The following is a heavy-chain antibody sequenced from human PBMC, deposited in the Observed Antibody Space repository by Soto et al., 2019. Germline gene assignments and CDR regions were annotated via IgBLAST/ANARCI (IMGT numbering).Heavy chain of an antibody. CDR3: AKRRGAGGHFDY. CDR1: GFTFSSYA. D-gene: IGHD2-15*01. J-gene: IGHJ4*02. Sequence: DVQLLESGGGLVQPEGSLRLSCAAAGFTFSSYAMGWVRQGPGKGLEWVAVVSSGGSTHYADSVRGRFTISRDNSKNTLSLHMNSLSAEDTAVYFCAKRRGAGGHFDYWGQGALVTVSS. CDR2: VSSGGST. V-gene: IGHV3-23*01.